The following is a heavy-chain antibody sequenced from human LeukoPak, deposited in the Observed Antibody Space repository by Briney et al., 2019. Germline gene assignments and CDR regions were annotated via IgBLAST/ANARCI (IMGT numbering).Heavy chain of an antibody. CDR2: IYYTGST. CDR3: ARDLDGSGSYLGVNWFDP. J-gene: IGHJ5*02. V-gene: IGHV4-39*07. D-gene: IGHD3-10*01. CDR1: VGSISSSRYY. Sequence: PSETLSLTCTVSVGSISSSRYYWGWIRHPPGKGLEWIGSIYYTGSTYYNPSLKSRVTISVDTSKNQFSLKLSSVTAADTAVYYCARDLDGSGSYLGVNWFDPGGQGTLVTVSS.